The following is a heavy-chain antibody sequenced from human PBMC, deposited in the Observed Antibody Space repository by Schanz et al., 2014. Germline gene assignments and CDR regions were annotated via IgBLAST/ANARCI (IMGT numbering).Heavy chain of an antibody. J-gene: IGHJ4*02. CDR3: ARDKGGYYPFDY. D-gene: IGHD3-3*01. V-gene: IGHV3-7*01. Sequence: EVQLVESGGCLVQPGGSLRLSCAASGFTFSTYWMSWVRQAPGKGLEWVANIKQDESERSYVDSVKGRFTISRDNDKNSLYLQLHSLSAEDTAVYYCARDKGGYYPFDYWGQGTLVTVSS. CDR2: IKQDESER. CDR1: GFTFSTYW.